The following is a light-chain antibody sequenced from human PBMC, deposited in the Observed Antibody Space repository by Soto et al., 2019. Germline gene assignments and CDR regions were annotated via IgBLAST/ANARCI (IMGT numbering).Light chain of an antibody. V-gene: IGKV2-28*01. CDR1: QSLLHSNGYNY. CDR2: LGS. Sequence: DIVMTQSPLSLPVTPGEPASISCRSSQSLLHSNGYNYLDWYLQKPGQSPQLLIYLGSNRASGVXDXSSGSGSGTDFTLKISRVEAEDVGVYYCMQALQTPRTFGPGTKVDIK. CDR3: MQALQTPRT. J-gene: IGKJ3*01.